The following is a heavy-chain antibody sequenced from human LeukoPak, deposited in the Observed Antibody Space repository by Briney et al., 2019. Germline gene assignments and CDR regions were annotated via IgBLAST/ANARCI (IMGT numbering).Heavy chain of an antibody. V-gene: IGHV3-7*01. J-gene: IGHJ4*02. D-gene: IGHD5-18*01. Sequence: GGSLRLSCAASGFTFSSYWMSWVRQAPGKGLEWVANIKQDGSEKYYVDSVKGRFTISRDNSKNTLYLQMNSLRAEDTAIYYCARVGYSYGPIDYWGQGTLVTVSS. CDR2: IKQDGSEK. CDR1: GFTFSSYW. CDR3: ARVGYSYGPIDY.